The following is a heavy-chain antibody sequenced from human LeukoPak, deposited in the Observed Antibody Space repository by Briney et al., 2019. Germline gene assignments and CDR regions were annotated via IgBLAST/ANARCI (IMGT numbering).Heavy chain of an antibody. CDR2: FYHRGST. V-gene: IGHV4-59*08. D-gene: IGHD5-18*01. CDR3: ARRRYIRGPDVVNPFDY. CDR1: GGSISSFY. Sequence: PSETLSLTCTVSGGSISSFYWSWIRQPPGKGLEWIGYFYHRGSTNYNPSLKSRVTISVDTSKNQFSLKLSSVTAADTAVYYCARRRYIRGPDVVNPFDYWGQGTLVTVSS. J-gene: IGHJ4*02.